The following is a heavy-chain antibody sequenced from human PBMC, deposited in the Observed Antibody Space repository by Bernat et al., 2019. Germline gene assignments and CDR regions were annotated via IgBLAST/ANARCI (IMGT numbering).Heavy chain of an antibody. V-gene: IGHV4-34*01. CDR2: INHGGST. J-gene: IGHJ4*02. CDR3: AVVKRRRPWREY. D-gene: IGHD2-15*01. Sequence: QVQLQQWGAGLLKPSETLSLTCAVYGGSFSGYYWSWICQPPGKGLEWIGVINHGGSTNYNPPLTSRVTISVDTSKNKFSVELSSGTAADTAVYYCAVVKRRRPWREYWGQGTLVTVSS. CDR1: GGSFSGYY.